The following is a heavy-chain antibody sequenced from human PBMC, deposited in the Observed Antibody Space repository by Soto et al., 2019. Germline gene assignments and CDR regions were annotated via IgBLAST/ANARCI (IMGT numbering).Heavy chain of an antibody. CDR2: ISYIGST. J-gene: IGHJ4*02. CDR3: ARGAGWWGY. CDR1: GGSISDYY. Sequence: QVQLQESGPGLVKPSETLSLTCTVSGGSISDYYWSWIRQPPGKGLEWIGYISYIGSTNYNPSLKSQVQIFLDTSKKQFFLKLRCVTAADAAVYYWARGAGWWGYWGQGAMVTVSS. V-gene: IGHV4-59*08. D-gene: IGHD2-15*01.